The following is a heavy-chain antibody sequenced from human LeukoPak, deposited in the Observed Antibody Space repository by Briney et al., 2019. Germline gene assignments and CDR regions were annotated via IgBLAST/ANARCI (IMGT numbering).Heavy chain of an antibody. J-gene: IGHJ3*02. Sequence: SETLSLTCTVSGVSISSNSYCWNWIRQPAGKGLEWIRRMYSIGCTDYTPSFKSRVTMSLDTSKNQFSLKLSSVTAADTAMYYCARYIEAYNLDHALDIWGQRTMVTVST. V-gene: IGHV4-61*02. CDR2: MYSIGCT. CDR1: GVSISSNSYC. D-gene: IGHD5-24*01. CDR3: ARYIEAYNLDHALDI.